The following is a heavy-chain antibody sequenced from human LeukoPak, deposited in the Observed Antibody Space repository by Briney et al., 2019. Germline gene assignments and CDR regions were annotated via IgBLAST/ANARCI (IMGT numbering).Heavy chain of an antibody. J-gene: IGHJ3*01. CDR1: GYSISSGYY. CDR2: IYHSGST. D-gene: IGHD3-10*01. Sequence: SETLSLTCTVSGYSISSGYYWGWIRQPPGKGLEWIGSIYHSGSTYYNPSLKSRVTISVDTSKNQFSLKLSSVTAADTAVYYCARHMSVSYDAFDLWGRGTPVTVSS. V-gene: IGHV4-38-2*02. CDR3: ARHMSVSYDAFDL.